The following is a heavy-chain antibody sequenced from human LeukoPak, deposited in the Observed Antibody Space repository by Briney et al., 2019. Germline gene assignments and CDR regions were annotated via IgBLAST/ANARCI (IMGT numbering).Heavy chain of an antibody. J-gene: IGHJ6*02. CDR1: GYTFTSYG. CDR2: INAYNGNT. V-gene: IGHV1-18*01. D-gene: IGHD6-6*01. CDR3: ARDTPIQFSSSSHYYYGMDV. Sequence: ASVKVSCKASGYTFTSYGISWVRQAPGQGLEWMGWINAYNGNTNYAQKLQGRVTMTTDTSTSTAYMELRSLRSDDTAVYYCARDTPIQFSSSSHYYYGMDVWGQGTTVTVSS.